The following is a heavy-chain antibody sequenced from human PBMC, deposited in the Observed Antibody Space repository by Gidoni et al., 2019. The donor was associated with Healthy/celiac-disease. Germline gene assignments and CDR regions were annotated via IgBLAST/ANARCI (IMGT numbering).Heavy chain of an antibody. CDR2: IYYSGST. J-gene: IGHJ4*02. V-gene: IGHV4-59*01. CDR3: ARGRDGYNSY. CDR1: GGSISSYY. Sequence: QVQLQASGPGLVKPSETLSLPCTVSGGSISSYYWSWIRQPPGKGLEWIGYIYYSGSTNYNPSLKSRVTISVDTAKNQFSLKLSSVTAADTAVYYCARGRDGYNSYWGQGTLVTVSS. D-gene: IGHD5-12*01.